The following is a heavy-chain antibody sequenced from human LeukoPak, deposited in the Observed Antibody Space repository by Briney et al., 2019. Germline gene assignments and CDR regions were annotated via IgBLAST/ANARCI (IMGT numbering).Heavy chain of an antibody. D-gene: IGHD1-7*01. CDR3: AETNTQDWFDP. CDR2: IYHDGNT. V-gene: IGHV4-59*03. J-gene: IGHJ5*02. Sequence: TSETLSLTCTVSGGSISSYYWSWIRQPPGKGLEWIASIYHDGNTFYNPSLKSRVAISVDTAKSQVSLRLRSVTAADTAVYYCAETNTQDWFDPWGQGTLVTVSS. CDR1: GGSISSYY.